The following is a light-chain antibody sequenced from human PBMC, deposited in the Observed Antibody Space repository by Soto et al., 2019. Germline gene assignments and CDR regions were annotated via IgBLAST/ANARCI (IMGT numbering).Light chain of an antibody. CDR3: QQYGSSPRT. J-gene: IGKJ1*01. Sequence: EIVLTQSPGTLSLSPGERATLSCRASQSVSSDYLAWYQQKLGQAPRLLIYGASSRATGIPDRFSGSGSGTDFTLTISRLQADDVAVYYCQQYGSSPRTFGQGTKVEIK. V-gene: IGKV3-20*01. CDR2: GAS. CDR1: QSVSSDY.